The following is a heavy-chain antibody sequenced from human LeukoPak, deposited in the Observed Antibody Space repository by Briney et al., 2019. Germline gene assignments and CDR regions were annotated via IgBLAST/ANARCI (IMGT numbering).Heavy chain of an antibody. CDR1: GDSVSSNSAA. J-gene: IGHJ5*02. CDR2: TYYRSKWYN. CDR3: AREGSQWLAPAFDP. D-gene: IGHD6-19*01. V-gene: IGHV6-1*01. Sequence: SQTLSLTCAISGDSVSSNSAAWNWIRQSPSRGLEWLGRTYYRSKWYNEYAISVKSRITINPDTSKNQLSLQLNSVTPEDTAVYYCAREGSQWLAPAFDPWGQGTLVTVSS.